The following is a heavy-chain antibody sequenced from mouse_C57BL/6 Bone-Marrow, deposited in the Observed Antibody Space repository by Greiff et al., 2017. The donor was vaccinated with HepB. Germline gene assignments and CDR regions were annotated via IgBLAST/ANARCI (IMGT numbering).Heavy chain of an antibody. D-gene: IGHD1-1*01. Sequence: QVQLQQSGAELVKPGASVKLSCKASGYTFTEYTIHWVKQRSGQGLEWIGWFYPGSGSIKYNEKFKDKATLTADKSSSTVYMELSRLTSEDSAVYFCARHGLIYYYGSSFWFAYWGQGTLVTVSA. J-gene: IGHJ3*01. CDR3: ARHGLIYYYGSSFWFAY. V-gene: IGHV1-62-2*01. CDR1: GYTFTEYT. CDR2: FYPGSGSI.